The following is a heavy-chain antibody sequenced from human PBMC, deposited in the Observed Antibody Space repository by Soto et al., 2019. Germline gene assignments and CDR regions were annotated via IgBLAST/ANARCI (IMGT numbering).Heavy chain of an antibody. CDR1: GGTFSSYA. CDR3: AREGYSSSWYGVRPGWFDP. Sequence: QVQLVQSGAEVKKPGSSVKVSCKASGGTFSSYAISWVRQAPGQGLEWMGGIIPIFGTANDAQKFQGRVTITADESTSTAYMELSSLRSEDTAVYYCAREGYSSSWYGVRPGWFDPWGQGTLVTVSS. V-gene: IGHV1-69*12. CDR2: IIPIFGTA. D-gene: IGHD6-13*01. J-gene: IGHJ5*02.